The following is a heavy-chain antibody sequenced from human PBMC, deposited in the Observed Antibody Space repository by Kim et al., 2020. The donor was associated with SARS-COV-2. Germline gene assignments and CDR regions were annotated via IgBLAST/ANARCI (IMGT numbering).Heavy chain of an antibody. CDR2: IKQDGSEK. J-gene: IGHJ6*02. CDR3: ARGGGRDSSGWYAYYYGMDV. V-gene: IGHV3-7*03. Sequence: GGSLRLSCAASGFTFSSYWMSWVRQAPGKGLEWVANIKQDGSEKYYVDSVKGRFTISRDNAKNSLYLQMNSLRAEDTAVYYCARGGGRDSSGWYAYYYGMDVWGQGTTVTVSS. D-gene: IGHD6-19*01. CDR1: GFTFSSYW.